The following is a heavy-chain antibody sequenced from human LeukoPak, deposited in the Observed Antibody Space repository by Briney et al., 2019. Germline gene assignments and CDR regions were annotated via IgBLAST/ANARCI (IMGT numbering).Heavy chain of an antibody. V-gene: IGHV3-7*01. CDR1: GFTLRSYW. CDR2: INQDASAK. D-gene: IGHD5-18*01. J-gene: IGHJ4*02. Sequence: GGSLRLSCAASGFTLRSYWMNWVRHAPGKGLEWVANINQDASAKSYVDSVRGRFTISRDDAKNSLHLQMNSLRAEDTAVYYCARDLYSYGANQDDYWGQGILVTVSS. CDR3: ARDLYSYGANQDDY.